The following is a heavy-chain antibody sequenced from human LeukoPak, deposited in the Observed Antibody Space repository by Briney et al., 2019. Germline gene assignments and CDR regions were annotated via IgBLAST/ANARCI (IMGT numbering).Heavy chain of an antibody. J-gene: IGHJ3*02. CDR1: GFTFSSYG. CDR2: IWYDGSNK. Sequence: GRSLRLSCAASGFTFSSYGMHWVRQAPGKGLEWVAVIWYDGSNKYYADSVKGRFTISRDNSKNTLYLQMNSLRAEDTAVYYCATYSSSWYGTGAFDIWGQGTMVTVSS. V-gene: IGHV3-33*01. D-gene: IGHD6-13*01. CDR3: ATYSSSWYGTGAFDI.